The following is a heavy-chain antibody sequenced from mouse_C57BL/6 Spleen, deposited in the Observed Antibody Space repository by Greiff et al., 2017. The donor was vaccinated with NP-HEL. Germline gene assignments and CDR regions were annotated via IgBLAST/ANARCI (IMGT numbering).Heavy chain of an antibody. CDR1: GYTFTSYW. J-gene: IGHJ3*01. Sequence: VQLQQPGAELVKPGASVKLSCKASGYTFTSYWMHWVKQRPGQGLEWIGMIHPNSGSTNYNEKFKSKATLTVDKSSSTAYMQLSSLTSEDSAVYYCAGGDYSKGGFAYWGQGTLVTVSA. D-gene: IGHD2-5*01. V-gene: IGHV1-64*01. CDR2: IHPNSGST. CDR3: AGGDYSKGGFAY.